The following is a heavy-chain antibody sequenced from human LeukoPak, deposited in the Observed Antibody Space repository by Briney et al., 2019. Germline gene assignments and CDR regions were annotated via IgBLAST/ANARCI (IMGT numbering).Heavy chain of an antibody. CDR2: ISGTGDTT. V-gene: IGHV3-23*01. D-gene: IGHD3-22*01. CDR3: AKASAFYFDTSGYPIPHYYDF. J-gene: IGHJ4*02. CDR1: GFTFTTYA. Sequence: PRGSLRLSCSASGFTFTTYAMTWVRQPPGKGLEWVSGISGTGDTTSYADSVKGRFTISRDNSKNTLFLQMNSLRAEDTAIYYCAKASAFYFDTSGYPIPHYYDFWGQGTLVTVS.